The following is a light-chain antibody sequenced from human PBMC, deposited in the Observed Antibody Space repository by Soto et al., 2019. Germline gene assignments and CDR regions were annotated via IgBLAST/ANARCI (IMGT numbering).Light chain of an antibody. J-gene: IGLJ3*02. CDR1: SSDVGGYKY. Sequence: QSVLTQPASVSGSPGQSITISCTGTSSDVGGYKYVSWYQQHPGKAPKLIIYEVRKRPSGVSHRFSGSKSGNTASLTISGLQAEDEADYYCSSYTSGSTLVVFGGGTKLTVL. V-gene: IGLV2-14*01. CDR2: EVR. CDR3: SSYTSGSTLVV.